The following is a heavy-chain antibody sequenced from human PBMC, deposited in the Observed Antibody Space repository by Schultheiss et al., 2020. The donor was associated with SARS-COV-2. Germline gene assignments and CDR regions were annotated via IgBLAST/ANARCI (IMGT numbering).Heavy chain of an antibody. J-gene: IGHJ6*02. CDR3: ARVGATNLPHYYGMDV. Sequence: GGSLRLSCTVSGYSISSGYYWGWIRQPPGKGLEWVGRIKSKTDGGTTDYAAPVKGRFTISRDDSKNTLYLQMNSLRAEDTAVYYCARVGATNLPHYYGMDVWGQGTTVTVSS. CDR1: GYSISSGYY. D-gene: IGHD1-26*01. CDR2: IKSKTDGGTT. V-gene: IGHV3-15*01.